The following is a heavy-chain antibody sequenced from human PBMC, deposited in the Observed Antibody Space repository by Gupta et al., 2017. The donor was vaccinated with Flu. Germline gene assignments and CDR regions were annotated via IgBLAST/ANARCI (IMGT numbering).Heavy chain of an antibody. J-gene: IGHJ3*02. D-gene: IGHD3-22*01. CDR2: IYYSGST. Sequence: QLQLQESGPGLVKPSETLSLTCTVSGGSISSSSYYWGWIRQPPGKGLEWIGSIYYSGSTYYNPSLKSRVTISVDTSKNQCSLKLSSVTAADTAVYYCARALGGPWYYYDSSGYYAHDAFDIWGQGTMVTVSS. CDR3: ARALGGPWYYYDSSGYYAHDAFDI. V-gene: IGHV4-39*01. CDR1: GGSISSSSYY.